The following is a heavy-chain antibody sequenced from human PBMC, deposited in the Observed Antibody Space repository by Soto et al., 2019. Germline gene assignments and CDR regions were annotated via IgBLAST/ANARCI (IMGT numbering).Heavy chain of an antibody. J-gene: IGHJ5*02. CDR3: ARDARGSYAGFDP. D-gene: IGHD2-2*01. Sequence: SETLSLTCAVSGGSVSSGGYSWSWIRQPPGKGLEWIGYIYHSGSTYYNPSLKSRVTISVDRSKKQFSLKLSSVTAADTAVYYCARDARGSYAGFDPWGQGTLVTVSS. CDR2: IYHSGST. CDR1: GGSVSSGGYS. V-gene: IGHV4-30-2*01.